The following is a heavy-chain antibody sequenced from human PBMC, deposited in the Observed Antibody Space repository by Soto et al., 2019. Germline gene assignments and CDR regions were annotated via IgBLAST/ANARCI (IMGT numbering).Heavy chain of an antibody. CDR2: INHSGST. CDR1: GGSFSGYY. Sequence: QVQLQQWGAGLLKPSETLSLTCAVYGGSFSGYYWSWIRQPPGKGLEWIGEINHSGSTNYNPSLKSRVTISVDTSKNQFSLKLSSVTAADTAVYYCARAPGEGSSSMGLWLGPWGQGTLVTVSS. D-gene: IGHD6-6*01. J-gene: IGHJ5*02. V-gene: IGHV4-34*01. CDR3: ARAPGEGSSSMGLWLGP.